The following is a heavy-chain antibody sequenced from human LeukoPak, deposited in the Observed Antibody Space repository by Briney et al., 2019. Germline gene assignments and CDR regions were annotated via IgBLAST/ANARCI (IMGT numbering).Heavy chain of an antibody. V-gene: IGHV4-38-2*01. CDR2: IYHSGST. CDR3: ARRDTELDY. D-gene: IGHD1-14*01. J-gene: IGHJ4*01. Sequence: SETLSLTCAVSGYSLSSGYYWGWIRPPPGKGLEWIGSIYHSGSTYYNPSLKSRVTISVDTSKNQFSLKLSSVTAADTAVYYCARRDTELDYWGPGTLVTVSS. CDR1: GYSLSSGYY.